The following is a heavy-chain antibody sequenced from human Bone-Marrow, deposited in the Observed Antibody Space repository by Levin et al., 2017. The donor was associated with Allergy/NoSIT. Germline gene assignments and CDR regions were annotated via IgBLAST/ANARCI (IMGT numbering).Heavy chain of an antibody. CDR3: ARAKETYGSGSYYDYFDY. J-gene: IGHJ4*02. CDR2: IYWDDDK. Sequence: KSSGPTLVKPTQTLTLTCTFSGISLSISGVGVGWIRQPPGKALEWLALIYWDDDKRYSPSLKSRLTITKDTSKNQVVLTMTNMDSVDTATYYCARAKETYGSGSYYDYFDYWGQGTLVTVSS. D-gene: IGHD3-10*01. CDR1: GISLSISGVG. V-gene: IGHV2-5*02.